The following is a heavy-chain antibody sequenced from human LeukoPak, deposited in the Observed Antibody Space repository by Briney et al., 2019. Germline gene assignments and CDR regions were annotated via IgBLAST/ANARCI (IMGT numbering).Heavy chain of an antibody. D-gene: IGHD6-13*01. CDR2: IRYDGSNK. Sequence: PGGSLRLSCAASGFTFSTYGMHWVRQAPGKGLEWVAFIRYDGSNKYYADSVKGRFTISRDNSKNTLYLQMNSLRAEDTAVYYCARSLGVIAAAGTKPLEYFQHWGQGTLVTVSS. CDR1: GFTFSTYG. CDR3: ARSLGVIAAAGTKPLEYFQH. V-gene: IGHV3-30*02. J-gene: IGHJ1*01.